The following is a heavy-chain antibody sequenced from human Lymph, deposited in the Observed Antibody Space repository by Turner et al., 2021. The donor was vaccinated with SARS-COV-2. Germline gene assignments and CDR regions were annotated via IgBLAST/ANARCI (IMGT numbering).Heavy chain of an antibody. D-gene: IGHD5-12*01. CDR2: ISSNGGST. CDR1: GFTFRSYA. CDR3: VKGDRYGGYHLDY. J-gene: IGHJ4*02. V-gene: IGHV3-64D*06. Sequence: EVPLVESGGGLVQPGGSLRLPCSASGFTFRSYAMHWVRQASGKGLEYFSAISSNGGSTYYADSVKGRFTISRDNSKNTLYLQMSSLRAEDTAVYYCVKGDRYGGYHLDYWGQGTLVTVSS.